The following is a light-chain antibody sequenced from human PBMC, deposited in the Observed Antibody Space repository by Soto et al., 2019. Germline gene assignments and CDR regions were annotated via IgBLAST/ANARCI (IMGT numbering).Light chain of an antibody. V-gene: IGKV2-28*01. CDR2: LGS. J-gene: IGKJ1*01. CDR3: MQALRNPWT. Sequence: DIVMTQFPLSLPVTPGEPASISCTSSQSLLNSNGNNYLDWYLQKPGQSPQLLIHLGSKRAXXVXDMXSASGSGTSFTLKISRVEAEDVGVYYCMQALRNPWTFGQGTKVEIK. CDR1: QSLLNSNGNNY.